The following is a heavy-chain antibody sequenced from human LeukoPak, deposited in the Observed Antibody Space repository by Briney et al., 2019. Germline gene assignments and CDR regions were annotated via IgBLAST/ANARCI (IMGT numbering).Heavy chain of an antibody. CDR3: ARGLGHKQWLVPTGDWFDP. CDR1: GGSISSSSYY. D-gene: IGHD6-19*01. CDR2: IYYSGST. J-gene: IGHJ5*02. Sequence: SETLSLTCTVSGGSISSSSYYWGWIRQPPGKGLEWIGSIYYSGSTYYNPSLKSRVTMSVDTSKNQFSLKLSSVTAADTAVYYCARGLGHKQWLVPTGDWFDPWGQGTLVTVSS. V-gene: IGHV4-39*07.